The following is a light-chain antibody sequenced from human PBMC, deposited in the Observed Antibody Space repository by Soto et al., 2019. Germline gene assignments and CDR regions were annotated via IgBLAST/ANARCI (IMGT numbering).Light chain of an antibody. V-gene: IGKV1-5*01. J-gene: IGKJ1*01. Sequence: DIQMTQSPFTLSASVGDRVTITCRASQNIGNWLAWYQQKPGKTPDLLIYDASSLESGVPLRFSGSGSGTEFTLTISSLQTDDSATYYCQQYNDEPWTFGQGTKVEIK. CDR1: QNIGNW. CDR2: DAS. CDR3: QQYNDEPWT.